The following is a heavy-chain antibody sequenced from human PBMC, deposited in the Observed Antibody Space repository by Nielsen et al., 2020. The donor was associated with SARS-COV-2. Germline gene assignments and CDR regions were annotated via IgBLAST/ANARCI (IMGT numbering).Heavy chain of an antibody. Sequence: GSLKISCAASGFTFSSYEMNWVRQAPGKGLEWVSYISSSGSTIYYADSVKGRFTISRDNAKNSLYLQMNSLRAEDTAVYYCARGDHGGYYGSYFDYWGQGTLVTVSS. CDR3: ARGDHGGYYGSYFDY. CDR2: ISSSGSTI. V-gene: IGHV3-48*03. J-gene: IGHJ4*02. D-gene: IGHD3-10*01. CDR1: GFTFSSYE.